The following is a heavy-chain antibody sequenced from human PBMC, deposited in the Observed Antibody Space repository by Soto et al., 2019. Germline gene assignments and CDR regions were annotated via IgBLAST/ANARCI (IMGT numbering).Heavy chain of an antibody. CDR1: GFTFSSYG. CDR3: PKERTRHFDY. CDR2: ISYDGNNK. D-gene: IGHD1-1*01. J-gene: IGHJ4*02. Sequence: GGSLRLSCAASGFTFSSYGMHWVRQAPGKGLEWVAVISYDGNNKYYADSVKGRLTISRDNSKNTVSLQMNSLRVEDTAVYYCPKERTRHFDYWGQGIPVTVSS. V-gene: IGHV3-30*18.